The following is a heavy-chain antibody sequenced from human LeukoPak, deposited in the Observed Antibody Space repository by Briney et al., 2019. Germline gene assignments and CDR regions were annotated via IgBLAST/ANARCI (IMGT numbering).Heavy chain of an antibody. CDR1: GGSISSGGYY. J-gene: IGHJ4*02. CDR2: IYYSGST. D-gene: IGHD3-3*01. CDR3: ARLFRSGYFYFDY. V-gene: IGHV4-31*03. Sequence: PSEALSLTCTVSGGSISSGGYYWSWIRQHPGKGLEWIGYIYYSGSTYYNPSLKSRVTISVDTSKNQFSLKLSSVTAADTAVYYCARLFRSGYFYFDYWGQGTLVTVSS.